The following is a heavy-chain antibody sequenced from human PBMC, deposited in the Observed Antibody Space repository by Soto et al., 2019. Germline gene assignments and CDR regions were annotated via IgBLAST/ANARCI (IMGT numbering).Heavy chain of an antibody. D-gene: IGHD4-17*01. CDR3: ARRTVTDNYYYGMDV. Sequence: SVKVSCKASGGTFSSYAISWVRQAPGQGLEWMGGIIPIFGTANYAQKFQGRVTITADKSTSTAYMELSSLRSEDTAVYYCARRTVTDNYYYGMDVWGQGTTVTVSS. J-gene: IGHJ6*02. CDR2: IIPIFGTA. CDR1: GGTFSSYA. V-gene: IGHV1-69*06.